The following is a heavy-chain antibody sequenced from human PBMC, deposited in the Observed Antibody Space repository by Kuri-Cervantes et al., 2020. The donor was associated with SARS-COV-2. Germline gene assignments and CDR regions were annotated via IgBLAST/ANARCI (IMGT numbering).Heavy chain of an antibody. CDR3: ARDRWELHDY. CDR2: INHSGST. V-gene: IGHV4-39*07. CDR1: GGSISSGSYY. Sequence: GSLRLSCTVSGGSISSGSYYWSWIRQPPGKGLEWIGEINHSGSTNYNPSLKSRVTISVDTSKNQFSLKLSSVTAADTAVYYCARDRWELHDYWGQGTLVTVSS. D-gene: IGHD1-26*01. J-gene: IGHJ4*02.